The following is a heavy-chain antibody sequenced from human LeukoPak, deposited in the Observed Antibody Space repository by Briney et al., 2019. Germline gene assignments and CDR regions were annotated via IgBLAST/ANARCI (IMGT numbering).Heavy chain of an antibody. D-gene: IGHD2-8*02. V-gene: IGHV3-66*01. CDR2: IYGGGST. J-gene: IGHJ4*02. CDR3: ARDRGCTAGSCYSDY. Sequence: GTLSLTCAVSGGSISSSNWWSWVRQTPGKGLEWVSVIYGGGSTFYADSVKGRFTISRDSSKNTLYLQMNNLRVEDTAVYYCARDRGCTAGSCYSDYWGQGAQVTVSS. CDR1: GGSISSSNW.